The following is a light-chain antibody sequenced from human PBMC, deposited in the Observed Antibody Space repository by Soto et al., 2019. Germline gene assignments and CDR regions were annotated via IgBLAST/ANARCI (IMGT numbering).Light chain of an antibody. CDR1: SGSVSTSYY. V-gene: IGLV8-61*01. Sequence: QTVVTQEPSFSVSPGGTVTLTCGLSSGSVSTSYYPSWYQQTPGQAPHTPICSTNTRSSGVPDRFSGSILRSQAALTITGAQADDESDYYCVLYMGRGIWVFGGGTKLTVL. CDR3: VLYMGRGIWV. J-gene: IGLJ3*02. CDR2: STN.